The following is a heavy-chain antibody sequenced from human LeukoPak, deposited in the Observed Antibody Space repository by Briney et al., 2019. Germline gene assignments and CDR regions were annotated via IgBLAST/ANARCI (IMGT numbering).Heavy chain of an antibody. CDR1: GGSISSYY. J-gene: IGHJ4*02. CDR3: ARAPPGYSSSWYAPDY. D-gene: IGHD6-13*01. Sequence: SETLSLTCTVSGGSISSYYWSWIRQPPGKGLEWIGYIYYSGSTNYNPSLKSRVTISVDTSKNQFSLKLSSVTAADTAVYYCARAPPGYSSSWYAPDYWGQGTLVTVSS. CDR2: IYYSGST. V-gene: IGHV4-59*12.